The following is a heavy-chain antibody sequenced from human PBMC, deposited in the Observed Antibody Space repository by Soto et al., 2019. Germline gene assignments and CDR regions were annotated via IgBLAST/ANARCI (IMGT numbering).Heavy chain of an antibody. J-gene: IGHJ6*02. D-gene: IGHD3-22*01. V-gene: IGHV1-2*04. CDR3: ARENDSSNDYGMDV. CDR1: GYTFTGYY. CDR2: INPNSGGT. Sequence: GASVKVSCKASGYTFTGYYMHWVRQAPGQGLEWMGWINPNSGGTNYAQKFQGWVTMTRDTSISTAYMELSRLRSDDTAVYYCARENDSSNDYGMDVWGQGTTVTVSS.